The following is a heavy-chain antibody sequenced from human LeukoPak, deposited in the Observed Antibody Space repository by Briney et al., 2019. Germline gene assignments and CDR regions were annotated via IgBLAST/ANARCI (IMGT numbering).Heavy chain of an antibody. Sequence: GGSLRLSCAASGFSFSNYWMSWLRQAPGKGLEWVANMKEDGSEKNYADSVKGRFTISRDNAKNSLFLQMNSLRDEDTAVYYCARDGGYCSSITCPGDYWGQGILVTVSS. CDR3: ARDGGYCSSITCPGDY. CDR1: GFSFSNYW. D-gene: IGHD2-2*01. J-gene: IGHJ4*02. V-gene: IGHV3-7*01. CDR2: MKEDGSEK.